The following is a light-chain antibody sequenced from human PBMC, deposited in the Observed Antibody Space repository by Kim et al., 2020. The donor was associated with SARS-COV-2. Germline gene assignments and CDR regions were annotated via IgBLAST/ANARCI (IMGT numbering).Light chain of an antibody. CDR3: QQYHKWPLT. J-gene: IGKJ4*01. CDR1: QSVSRI. CDR2: GAS. V-gene: IGKV3-15*01. Sequence: EIVMTQSPATLSVSPGERATLSCRASQSVSRILAWYQQKPGQAPRLLIYGASTRATGIPARFSGSGSGTEFTLTISSLQSEDFAVYYCQQYHKWPLTFGGGTKVDIK.